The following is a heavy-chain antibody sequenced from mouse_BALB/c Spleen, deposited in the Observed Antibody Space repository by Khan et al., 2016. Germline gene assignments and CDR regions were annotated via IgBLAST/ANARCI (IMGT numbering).Heavy chain of an antibody. Sequence: VELVESGPGLVAPSQSLSITCTVSGFSITGFAVNWVRQPPGKGLEWLGEIWGDGSTDYDSALKSRLSISKDDSKSQVFLKMNSLQTDDTARYYCASYYDYDGGFAYWGQGTLVTVSA. J-gene: IGHJ3*01. CDR3: ASYYDYDGGFAY. V-gene: IGHV2-6-7*01. D-gene: IGHD2-4*01. CDR1: GFSITGFA. CDR2: IWGDGST.